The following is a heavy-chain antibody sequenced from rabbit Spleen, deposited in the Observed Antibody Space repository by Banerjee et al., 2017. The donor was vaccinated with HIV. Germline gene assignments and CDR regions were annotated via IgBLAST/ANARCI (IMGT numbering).Heavy chain of an antibody. CDR1: GFSFSSSYW. D-gene: IGHD1-1*01. V-gene: IGHV1S40*01. J-gene: IGHJ6*01. CDR3: ARDTSSSFSSYGMDL. CDR2: IYAGSGGSS. Sequence: QSLEESGGDLVKPGASLTLTCTASGFSFSSSYWICWVRQAPGKGLEWIASIYAGSGGSSSYATWAKGRFTISTTSSTTMTLEMTSLTAADTATYFCARDTSSSFSSYGMDLWGPGTLVTVS.